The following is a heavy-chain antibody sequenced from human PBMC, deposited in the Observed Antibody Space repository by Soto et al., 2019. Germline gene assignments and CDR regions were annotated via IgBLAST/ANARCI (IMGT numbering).Heavy chain of an antibody. CDR3: ASTSLYNWKDYYYYYGMDV. CDR2: IIPIFGTA. CDR1: GGTFSSYT. V-gene: IGHV1-69*13. J-gene: IGHJ6*02. Sequence: SVKVSCKASGGTFSSYTISWVRQAPGQGLEWMGGIIPIFGTANYAQKFQGRVTITADESTSTAYMELSSLRSEDTAVYYCASTSLYNWKDYYYYYGMDVWGQGTTVTVSS. D-gene: IGHD1-20*01.